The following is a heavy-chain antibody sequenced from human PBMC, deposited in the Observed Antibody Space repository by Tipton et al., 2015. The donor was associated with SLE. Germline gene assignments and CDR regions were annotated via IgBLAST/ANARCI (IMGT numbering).Heavy chain of an antibody. CDR1: GGSISSYY. D-gene: IGHD1-1*01. J-gene: IGHJ5*02. CDR2: IYTSGST. V-gene: IGHV4-4*07. CDR3: AREALSTTGTTEGWFDP. Sequence: TLSLTCTVSGGSISSYYWSWIRQPAGKGLEWIGRIYTSGSTNYNPPLKSRVTMSVDTSKNQFSLKLSSVTAADTAVYYCAREALSTTGTTEGWFDPWGQGTLVTVSS.